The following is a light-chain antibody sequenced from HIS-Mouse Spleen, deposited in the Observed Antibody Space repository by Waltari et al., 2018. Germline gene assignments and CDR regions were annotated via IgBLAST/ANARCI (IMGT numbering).Light chain of an antibody. Sequence: SYELTQPPSVSVSPGKTARLTCSGDALPTKYAYWYQQKSGQAPVLVIYEDSKRPAGIPERFSGSSSGTMATLTISGAQVEDEADYYCYSTDSSGNHRVFGGGTKLTVL. CDR3: YSTDSSGNHRV. CDR1: ALPTKY. V-gene: IGLV3-10*01. CDR2: EDS. J-gene: IGLJ2*01.